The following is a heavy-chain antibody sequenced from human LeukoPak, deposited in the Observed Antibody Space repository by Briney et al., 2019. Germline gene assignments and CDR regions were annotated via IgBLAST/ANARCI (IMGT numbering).Heavy chain of an antibody. Sequence: GESLKISCKGSGYSFTSYWIGWVRQMPGKGLEWMGIIYPGDSDTRYSPSFQGQVPISADKSISTAYLQWSSLKASDTAMYYCARRDYGGKRAPEYFQHWGQGTLVTVSS. V-gene: IGHV5-51*01. CDR1: GYSFTSYW. J-gene: IGHJ1*01. CDR3: ARRDYGGKRAPEYFQH. CDR2: IYPGDSDT. D-gene: IGHD4-23*01.